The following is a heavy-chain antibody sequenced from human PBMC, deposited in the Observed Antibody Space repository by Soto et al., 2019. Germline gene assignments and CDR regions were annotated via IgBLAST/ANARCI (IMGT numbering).Heavy chain of an antibody. CDR2: IIPIFGTA. CDR1: GVTFSSYA. Sequence: SVKVSCKASGVTFSSYAISWVRQAPGQGLEWMGGIIPIFGTANYAQKFQGRVTITADKSTSTAYMELSSLRSEDTAVYYCARGDWNYGVGYYFDYWGQGTLVTVSS. J-gene: IGHJ4*02. V-gene: IGHV1-69*06. CDR3: ARGDWNYGVGYYFDY. D-gene: IGHD1-7*01.